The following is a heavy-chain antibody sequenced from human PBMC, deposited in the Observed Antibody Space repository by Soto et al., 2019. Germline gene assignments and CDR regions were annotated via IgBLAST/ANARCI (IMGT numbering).Heavy chain of an antibody. CDR3: ARDHDEDFGYDLDYFDF. Sequence: SETLSLTYDVSGASFRWYLWSWIRQPPGKGLEWIGEISHSGSTDYNPSLKSRLTISIDNAKNSLYLQMDSLRPEDTAFYYCARDHDEDFGYDLDYFDFWGRGTLVTVSS. D-gene: IGHD5-12*01. V-gene: IGHV4-34*01. J-gene: IGHJ4*02. CDR1: GASFRWYL. CDR2: ISHSGST.